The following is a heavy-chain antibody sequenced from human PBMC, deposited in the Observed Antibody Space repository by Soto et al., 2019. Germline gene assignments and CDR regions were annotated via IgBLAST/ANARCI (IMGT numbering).Heavy chain of an antibody. CDR3: ARVRVVPAVIGDYYYYMDV. J-gene: IGHJ6*03. D-gene: IGHD2-2*01. CDR2: IKQDGSEK. CDR1: GFTFSSYW. V-gene: IGHV3-7*01. Sequence: GGSLRLSCAASGFTFSSYWMSWVRQAPGKGLEWVANIKQDGSEKYYVDSVKGRFTFSRDNAKNSLYLQMNSLRSEDTAVYYCARVRVVPAVIGDYYYYMDVWGKGTTVTVSS.